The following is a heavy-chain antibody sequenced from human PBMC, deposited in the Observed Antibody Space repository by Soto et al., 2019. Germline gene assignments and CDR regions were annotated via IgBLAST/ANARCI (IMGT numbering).Heavy chain of an antibody. J-gene: IGHJ5*02. V-gene: IGHV4-4*02. Sequence: SETLSLTCAVSGGSISSSNWWSWVRQPPGKGLEWIGYIYYSGSTYYNPSLKSRVTISVDTSKNQFSLKLSSVTAADTAVYYCARSFGRPWFAPGGRGTLVPVSS. D-gene: IGHD3-16*01. CDR2: IYYSGST. CDR1: GGSISSSNW. CDR3: ARSFGRPWFAP.